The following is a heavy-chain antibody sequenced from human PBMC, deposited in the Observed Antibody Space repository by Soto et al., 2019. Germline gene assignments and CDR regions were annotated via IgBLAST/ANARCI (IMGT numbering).Heavy chain of an antibody. Sequence: GGSLRLSCAASGFTFSSYSMNWVRQAPGKGLEWVSSISSSSSYIYYADSVKGRFTISRDNAKNSLYLQMNSLRAEDTAVHYCARENPTIFGVVIINHGMDVWGQGTTVTVSS. CDR3: ARENPTIFGVVIINHGMDV. J-gene: IGHJ6*02. D-gene: IGHD3-3*01. V-gene: IGHV3-21*01. CDR1: GFTFSSYS. CDR2: ISSSSSYI.